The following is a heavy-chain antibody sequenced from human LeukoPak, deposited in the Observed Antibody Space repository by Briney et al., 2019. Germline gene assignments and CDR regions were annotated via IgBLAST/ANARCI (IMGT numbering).Heavy chain of an antibody. J-gene: IGHJ4*02. V-gene: IGHV3-53*05. CDR1: GFTFNNYD. CDR2: IYSGGGT. Sequence: PGGSLRLSCGASGFTFNNYDMSWVRQAPGKGLEWVSVIYSGGGTYYAESVKGRFTISRDLSKNTLYLQMNSLRAEDTAVYYCARGVGWSRPYFDYWGQGTLVTVSS. D-gene: IGHD2-15*01. CDR3: ARGVGWSRPYFDY.